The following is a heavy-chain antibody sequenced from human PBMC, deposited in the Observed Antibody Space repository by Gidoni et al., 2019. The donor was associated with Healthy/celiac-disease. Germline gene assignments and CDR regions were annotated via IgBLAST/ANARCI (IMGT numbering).Heavy chain of an antibody. CDR2: ISGIGGST. Sequence: EVQLLAAGGGLVQPGGSLSLSCAASGFTISSYAMSWVRQAPGKGLEWVAAISGIGGSTYYADSVKGRFTISRDNSKNTLYLQMNSLRAEDTAVYYCAKRRFGELSSRDYWGQGTRVTVSA. D-gene: IGHD3-10*01. CDR3: AKRRFGELSSRDY. CDR1: GFTISSYA. J-gene: IGHJ4*02. V-gene: IGHV3-23*01.